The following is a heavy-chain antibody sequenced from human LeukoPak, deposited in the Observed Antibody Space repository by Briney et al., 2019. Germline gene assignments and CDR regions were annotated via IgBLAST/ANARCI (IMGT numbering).Heavy chain of an antibody. J-gene: IGHJ4*02. D-gene: IGHD3-3*01. CDR2: IYHSGST. CDR1: GGSISSGGYY. Sequence: SETLSLTCTVSGGSISSGGYYWSWIRQPPGKGLEWIGYIYHSGSTYYNPSLKSRVTISVDGSKNQFSLKLSSVTAADTAVYYCARDSSSHYDFWSGFPTSDYWGQGTLVTVSS. V-gene: IGHV4-30-2*01. CDR3: ARDSSSHYDFWSGFPTSDY.